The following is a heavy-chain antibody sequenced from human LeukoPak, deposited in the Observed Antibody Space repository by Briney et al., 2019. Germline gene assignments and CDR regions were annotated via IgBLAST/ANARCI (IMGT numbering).Heavy chain of an antibody. CDR1: GDSFSSHY. V-gene: IGHV4-59*11. CDR2: ISYRGST. D-gene: IGHD4-17*01. CDR3: ARDLVTVTKGFDI. Sequence: PSETLSLTCTVSGDSFSSHYWTWMRQPPGKGLEWIGYISYRGSTNYNHSPQSRLTISRNKSKNQFSLRLRALTAADTAVYYCARDLVTVTKGFDIWGQGTMVSVSS. J-gene: IGHJ3*02.